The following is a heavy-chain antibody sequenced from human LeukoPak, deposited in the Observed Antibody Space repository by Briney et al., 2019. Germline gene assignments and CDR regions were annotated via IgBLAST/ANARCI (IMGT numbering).Heavy chain of an antibody. Sequence: SGTLSLTCAVYGGSFSGYYWSWIRQPPGKGLEWIGEINHSGSTNYNPSLKSRVTISVDTSKNQFSLKLSSVTAADTAVYYCARGSRGSGSYYNVRYYYYMDVWGKGTTVTVSS. CDR3: ARGSRGSGSYYNVRYYYYMDV. CDR1: GGSFSGYY. J-gene: IGHJ6*03. V-gene: IGHV4-34*01. CDR2: INHSGST. D-gene: IGHD3-10*01.